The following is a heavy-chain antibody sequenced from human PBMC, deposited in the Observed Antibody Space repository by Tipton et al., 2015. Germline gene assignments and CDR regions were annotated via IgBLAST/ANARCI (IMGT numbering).Heavy chain of an antibody. CDR2: ISTSSTYI. D-gene: IGHD3/OR15-3a*01. Sequence: SLRLPCEGSGFTFSRYSMNWVRQAPGKGLEWVSSISTSSTYIYYADSVKGRFTISRDNAKNSLYLQMNSLRPEDTAVYYCTRKGIIGTGHTWGQGTLVTVSS. CDR1: GFTFSRYS. CDR3: TRKGIIGTGHT. J-gene: IGHJ5*02. V-gene: IGHV3-21*01.